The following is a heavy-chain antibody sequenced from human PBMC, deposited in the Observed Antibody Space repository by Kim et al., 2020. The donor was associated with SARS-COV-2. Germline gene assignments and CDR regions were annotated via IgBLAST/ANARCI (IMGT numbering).Heavy chain of an antibody. Sequence: GGSLRLSCAASGFNFSSFTMNWIRQAPGKGLEWVSSVTSSGFGKYYADSVKGRFIISRDNSKNTLYMQLNSLRGEDTAIYYCAKDQGRYYPCYFDYWGQGILVTVSS. J-gene: IGHJ4*02. V-gene: IGHV3-23*01. CDR1: GFNFSSFT. CDR2: VTSSGFGK. CDR3: AKDQGRYYPCYFDY. D-gene: IGHD3-22*01.